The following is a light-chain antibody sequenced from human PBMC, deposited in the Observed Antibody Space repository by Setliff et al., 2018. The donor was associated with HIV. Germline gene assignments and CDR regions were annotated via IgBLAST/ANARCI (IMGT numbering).Light chain of an antibody. CDR2: DNN. CDR1: NSNVGNDD. CDR3: GTWDRSLTAGV. J-gene: IGLJ3*02. Sequence: QSVLTQPPSVSAAPGQRVTISCSGNNSNVGNDDVCWYQHLPGTAPKLLIYDNNKRPSGIPDRFSGSKSGTSATLDITGLQTGDEAIYYCGTWDRSLTAGVFGGGTKGTV. V-gene: IGLV1-51*01.